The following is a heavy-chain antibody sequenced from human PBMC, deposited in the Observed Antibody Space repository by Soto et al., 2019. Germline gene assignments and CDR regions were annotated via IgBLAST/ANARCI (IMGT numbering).Heavy chain of an antibody. V-gene: IGHV3-74*01. CDR1: GFTFSSYW. D-gene: IGHD3-22*01. CDR3: ARLRYYDDSSGYYTRTGFDS. Sequence: GGSLRLSCAASGFTFSSYWIHWVRQAPGKGLVWVSRINTDGSFTSYADSVKGRFTVSRDNAKNTLYLQMDSLRAEDTAVYYCARLRYYDDSSGYYTRTGFDSWGQGALVTVSS. CDR2: INTDGSFT. J-gene: IGHJ4*02.